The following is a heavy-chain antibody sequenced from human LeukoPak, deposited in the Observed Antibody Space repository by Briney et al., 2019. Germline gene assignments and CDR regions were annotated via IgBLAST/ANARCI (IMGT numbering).Heavy chain of an antibody. CDR3: ARELGYCSSTSCYGLDY. CDR1: GFTFSSYA. CDR2: ISGGGSST. J-gene: IGHJ4*02. D-gene: IGHD2-2*01. V-gene: IGHV3-23*01. Sequence: PGGSLRLSCAASGFTFSSYAMSWVRQAPGQGLEWVAGISGGGSSTYYADSVKGRFTISRDNAKNSLYLQMNSLRAEDTAVYYCARELGYCSSTSCYGLDYWGQGTLVTVSS.